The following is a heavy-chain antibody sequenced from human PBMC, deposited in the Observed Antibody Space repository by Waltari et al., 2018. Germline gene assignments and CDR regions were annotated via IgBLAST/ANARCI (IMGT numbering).Heavy chain of an antibody. D-gene: IGHD2-2*01. J-gene: IGHJ4*02. CDR1: GFTFSRYW. CDR2: INYEGSQK. Sequence: EVQLVESGVGLVQPGGSLRLSCGAFGFTFSRYWMSWVRQTPGKGLQWGANINYEGSQKYYVDSVKGRFTVSRDNAKNSVYLQMNSLRVEDTAVYYCAKSRGFEYWGQGALITVSS. V-gene: IGHV3-7*01. CDR3: AKSRGFEY.